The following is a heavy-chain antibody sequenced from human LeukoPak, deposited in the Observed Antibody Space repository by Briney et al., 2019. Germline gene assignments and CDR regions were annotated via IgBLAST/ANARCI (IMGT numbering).Heavy chain of an antibody. CDR1: GGSISSGSYY. CDR3: HLYYYDSSGPSDY. J-gene: IGHJ4*02. D-gene: IGHD3-22*01. Sequence: SQTLSLTCTVSGGSISSGSYYWSWIRQPAGKGLEWIGRIYTSGSTNYNPSLKSRVTISVDTSKNQFSLKLSSVTAADTAVYYCHLYYYDSSGPSDYWGQGTLVTVSS. V-gene: IGHV4-61*02. CDR2: IYTSGST.